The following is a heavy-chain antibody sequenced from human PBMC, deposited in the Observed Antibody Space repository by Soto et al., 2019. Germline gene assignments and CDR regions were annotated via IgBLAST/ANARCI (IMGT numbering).Heavy chain of an antibody. J-gene: IGHJ3*01. CDR3: VKVSYSSLTTLGSAFDV. V-gene: IGHV3-9*01. CDR2: ISWSGDNM. D-gene: IGHD4-4*01. Sequence: QLVESGGGLVQPGRSLRLSCAASGFTFDDYVMHWVRQAPGKGLEWVSGISWSGDNMAYADSVKGRFITSRDNVKNSLYLQMNSLRVEDTALYHCVKVSYSSLTTLGSAFDVWGQGTMVTVS. CDR1: GFTFDDYV.